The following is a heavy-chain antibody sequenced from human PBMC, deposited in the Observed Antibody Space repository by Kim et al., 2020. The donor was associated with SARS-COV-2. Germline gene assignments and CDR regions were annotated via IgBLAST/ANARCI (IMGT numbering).Heavy chain of an antibody. CDR3: ARHLRGTMIVVVITPLNYVDY. CDR1: GGSISSSSYY. CDR2: IYYSGST. V-gene: IGHV4-39*01. Sequence: SETLSLTCTVSGGSISSSSYYWGWIRQPPGKGLEWIGSIYYSGSTYYNPSLKSRVTISVDTSKNQFSLKLSSVTAADTAVYYCARHLRGTMIVVVITPLNYVDYRGQGTLVTVSS. D-gene: IGHD3-22*01. J-gene: IGHJ4*02.